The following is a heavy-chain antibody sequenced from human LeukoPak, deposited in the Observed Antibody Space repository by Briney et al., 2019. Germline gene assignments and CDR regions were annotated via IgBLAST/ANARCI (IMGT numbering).Heavy chain of an antibody. J-gene: IGHJ4*02. CDR3: TTEYYGGFDY. Sequence: PGGSLRLSCVVSTFTKAWMNWVRQAPGKGLEWVGRVKNRGDGRTTDYAAPVKGRFTISRDDSKRTVYLQMNSLKTEDTAVYFCTTEYYGGFDYWGQETLVTVSS. CDR1: TFTKAW. V-gene: IGHV3-15*07. D-gene: IGHD3-16*01. CDR2: VKNRGDGRTT.